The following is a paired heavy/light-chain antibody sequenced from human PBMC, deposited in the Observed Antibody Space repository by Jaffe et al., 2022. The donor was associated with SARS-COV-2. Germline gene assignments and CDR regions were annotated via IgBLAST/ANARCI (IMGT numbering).Heavy chain of an antibody. CDR1: GFTFGNYA. V-gene: IGHV3-23*01. Sequence: EVQLLESGGGLVQPGGPLRLSCAASGFTFGNYAMGWVRQAPGKGLEWISSVGGSGHTTHYADFVRGRFAISRDNSENTLYLQMDSLRAEDTAVYYCAKDFWERSGGECGPYDYWGQGTLVTVSS. D-gene: IGHD3-16*01. J-gene: IGHJ4*02. CDR2: VGGSGHTT. CDR3: AKDFWERSGGECGPYDY.
Light chain of an antibody. J-gene: IGLJ2*01. CDR3: TSYTSRSTLV. V-gene: IGLV2-14*03. Sequence: QSALTQPASVSGSPGQSITISCTGPSSDVGDYRFVSWYQQHPGKAPKLMIYDVSIRPSGVSNRFSGSSSGSAASLIISGLQADDEANYYCTSYTSRSTLVFGGGTKLTVL. CDR2: DVS. CDR1: SSDVGDYRF.